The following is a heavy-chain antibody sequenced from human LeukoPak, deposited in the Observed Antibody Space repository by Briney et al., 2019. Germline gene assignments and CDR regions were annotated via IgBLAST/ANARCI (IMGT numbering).Heavy chain of an antibody. J-gene: IGHJ3*01. CDR3: ARGTTLIAVAGYDVFDV. V-gene: IGHV4-4*07. D-gene: IGHD6-19*01. CDR2: IFSIGST. CDR1: GGSINGDY. Sequence: SETLSLTCTLSGGSINGDYWNWIRQPAGQGLEWIGRIFSIGSTNYNPSLRSRVTLSVDKSNNQFSLHLTSVNAADTAVYYCARGTTLIAVAGYDVFDVWGQGTMVTVSS.